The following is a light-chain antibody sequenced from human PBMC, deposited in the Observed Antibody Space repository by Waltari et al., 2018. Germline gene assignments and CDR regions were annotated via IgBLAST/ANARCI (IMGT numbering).Light chain of an antibody. V-gene: IGKV2-28*01. CDR2: LGS. CDR3: MQALQTPLT. J-gene: IGKJ4*01. Sequence: DIVMTQSPPSLPVTPGEPASISCRSSQSLLHRNVYNYLDWYLQKPGQSPQLLIYLGSHRASGVPDRFSGSGSGTDFTLKISRLEAEDVGVYYCMQALQTPLTFGGGTKVEIK. CDR1: QSLLHRNVYNY.